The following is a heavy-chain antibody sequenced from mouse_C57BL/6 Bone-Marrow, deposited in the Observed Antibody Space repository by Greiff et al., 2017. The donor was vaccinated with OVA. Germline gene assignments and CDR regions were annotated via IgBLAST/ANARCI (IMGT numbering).Heavy chain of an antibody. CDR1: GYSITSGYD. Sequence: EVQLQESGPGMVKPSQSLSLTCTVTGYSITSGYDWHWIRHFPGNKLEWMGYISYSGSTNYNPSLKSRSSITHDTSKNHFFLKLNSVSTEDTATYYCARGEPYYGSSFAYWGQGTLVTVSA. CDR2: ISYSGST. D-gene: IGHD1-1*01. J-gene: IGHJ3*01. CDR3: ARGEPYYGSSFAY. V-gene: IGHV3-1*01.